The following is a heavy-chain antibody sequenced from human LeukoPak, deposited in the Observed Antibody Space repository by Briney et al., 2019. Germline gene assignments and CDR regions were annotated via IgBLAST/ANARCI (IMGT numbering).Heavy chain of an antibody. CDR1: GGSFSGYY. CDR2: INHSGST. V-gene: IGHV4-34*01. CDR3: ARGGPGSPSYDYVWGSYRPFDY. D-gene: IGHD3-16*02. Sequence: PSETLSLTCAVYGGSFSGYYWSWIRQPPGKGLEWIGEINHSGSTNYNPSLKSRVTISVDTSKNQFSLKLSSVTAADTAVYYCARGGPGSPSYDYVWGSYRPFDYWGQGTLVTVSS. J-gene: IGHJ4*02.